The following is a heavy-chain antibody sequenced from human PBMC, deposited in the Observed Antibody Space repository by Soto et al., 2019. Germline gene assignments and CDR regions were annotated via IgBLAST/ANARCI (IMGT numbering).Heavy chain of an antibody. CDR1: GGSISSGGYS. V-gene: IGHV4-30-2*01. Sequence: LSLTCAVSGGSISSGGYSWNWIRQPPGKGLEWIGYIYQSGSTSYNPSLKNRVTISVDRSKNQFSLKLSSVTAADTAMYYCARQVYNYDILAPHAFDIWGQGTMVTVSS. CDR3: ARQVYNYDILAPHAFDI. D-gene: IGHD3-9*01. CDR2: IYQSGST. J-gene: IGHJ3*02.